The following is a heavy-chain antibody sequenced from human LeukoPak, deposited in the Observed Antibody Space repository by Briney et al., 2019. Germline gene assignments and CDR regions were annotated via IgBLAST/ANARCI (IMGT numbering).Heavy chain of an antibody. CDR1: GGSFSGYY. CDR3: ARGHRHWYFDL. J-gene: IGHJ2*01. CDR2: INHSGST. Sequence: SETLSLTCAVYGGSFSGYYWSWIRQPPGKGLEWIGEINHSGSTNYNPSLKSRVTISVDTSKYQFSLKLSSVTAADTAVYYCARGHRHWYFDLWGRGTLVTVSS. V-gene: IGHV4-34*01.